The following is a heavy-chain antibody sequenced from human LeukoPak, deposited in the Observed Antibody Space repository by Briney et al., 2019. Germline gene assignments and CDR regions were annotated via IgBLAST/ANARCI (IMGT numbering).Heavy chain of an antibody. CDR2: ISSSSSYI. CDR1: GFTFSNYH. Sequence: PGGSLRPSCAASGFTFSNYHMSWVRQAPGRGLEWVSSISSSSSYIYYADSVKGRFTISRDNAKNSLYLQMNSLRAEDTAVYYCARWPIAVAAPFDHWGQGTLVTVSS. V-gene: IGHV3-21*01. J-gene: IGHJ4*02. D-gene: IGHD6-19*01. CDR3: ARWPIAVAAPFDH.